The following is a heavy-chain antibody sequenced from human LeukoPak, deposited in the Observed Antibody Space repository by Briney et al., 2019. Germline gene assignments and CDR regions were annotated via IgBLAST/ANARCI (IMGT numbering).Heavy chain of an antibody. D-gene: IGHD3-10*01. CDR2: IYSGGST. CDR1: GFTFSSYN. CDR3: ARGTVTMVDY. J-gene: IGHJ4*02. V-gene: IGHV3-66*01. Sequence: GGSLRLSCAASGFTFSSYNMNWVRQAPGRGLEWVSVIYSGGSTYYADSVKGRFTISRDNSKNTLFLQMNSLRAGDTAVYYCARGTVTMVDYWGQGTLVTVSS.